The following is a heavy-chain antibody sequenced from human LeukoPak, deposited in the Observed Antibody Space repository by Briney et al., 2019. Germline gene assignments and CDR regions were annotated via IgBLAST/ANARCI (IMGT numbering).Heavy chain of an antibody. J-gene: IGHJ4*02. Sequence: GGSLRLSCAASGFIFSNYNMNWVLQAPGKGLEWLSFISSGSSTIYYADSVKGRFTISRDNAKNSLYLQMNSLKAEDTAVYYCVRDTIGDWNYDRWTYDFDYWGQGTLVTVSS. CDR1: GFIFSNYN. CDR3: VRDTIGDWNYDRWTYDFDY. V-gene: IGHV3-48*01. D-gene: IGHD1-7*01. CDR2: ISSGSSTI.